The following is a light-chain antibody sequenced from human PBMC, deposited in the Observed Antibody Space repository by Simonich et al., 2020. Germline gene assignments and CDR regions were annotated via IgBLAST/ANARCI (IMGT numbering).Light chain of an antibody. CDR2: WAS. V-gene: IGKV4-1*01. CDR1: QSVLYSSNNKNC. Sequence: DIVMTQSPNSLAVSLGERATINCKSSQSVLYSSNNKNCLAWYQQKPGQPPKLLIYWASTRESGVPGRFSGSGSGTDFTLTISSLQAEDVAVYYCQQYYSTPLTFGPGTKVDIK. CDR3: QQYYSTPLT. J-gene: IGKJ3*01.